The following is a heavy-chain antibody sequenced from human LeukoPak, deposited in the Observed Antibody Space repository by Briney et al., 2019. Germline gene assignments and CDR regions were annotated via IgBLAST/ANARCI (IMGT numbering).Heavy chain of an antibody. CDR1: GLTVSSNY. J-gene: IGHJ6*02. CDR2: IYSGGSP. D-gene: IGHD1-7*01. Sequence: GRSLRLSCAASGLTVSSNYMSWVRQAPGKGLEWVSVIYSGGSPYYADSVKGRFTISRDNSKNTLYLQMNSLRAEDTAVYYCARGKNWNYGYYGMDVWGQGTTVTVSS. V-gene: IGHV3-66*02. CDR3: ARGKNWNYGYYGMDV.